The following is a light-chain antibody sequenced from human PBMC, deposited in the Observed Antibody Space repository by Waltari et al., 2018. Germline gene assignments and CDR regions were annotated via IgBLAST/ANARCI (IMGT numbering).Light chain of an antibody. CDR2: DVY. V-gene: IGLV2-11*01. CDR1: NSDVGGYDF. CDR3: CSYAGADSSVL. Sequence: QSALTQPRSVSGSPGQSVTIPCTRPNSDVGGYDFVSWYQQYPGKAPKLIIYDVYKRPPGVPDRFSGSKSGNTASLSISGLLNEDEADFYCCSYAGADSSVLFGGGTTLTVL. J-gene: IGLJ2*01.